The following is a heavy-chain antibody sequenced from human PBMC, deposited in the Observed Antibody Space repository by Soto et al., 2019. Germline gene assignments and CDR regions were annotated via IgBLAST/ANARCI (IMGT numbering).Heavy chain of an antibody. CDR1: GFTFSSYA. Sequence: QVQLVESGGGVVQPGRSLRLSCAASGFTFSSYAMHWVRQAPGKGLEWVAVISYDGSNKYYADSVKGRFTISRDNSKNTLYLQMNSLRAEDTAVYYCARDVYYYDSSGYYRLAFDYWGQGTLVTVSS. V-gene: IGHV3-30-3*01. D-gene: IGHD3-22*01. J-gene: IGHJ4*02. CDR2: ISYDGSNK. CDR3: ARDVYYYDSSGYYRLAFDY.